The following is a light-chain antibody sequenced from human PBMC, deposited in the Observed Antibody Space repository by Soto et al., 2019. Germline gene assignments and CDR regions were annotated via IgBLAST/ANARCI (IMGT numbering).Light chain of an antibody. CDR2: LGS. CDR1: QSLLHSDGYNY. J-gene: IGKJ5*01. V-gene: IGKV2-28*01. Sequence: DIVVTQSPLSLPVTPGEPASISCRSSQSLLHSDGYNYLHWYLQKPGQSPQLLIYLGSTRSSGVPVRFSGSGSGTDFTLEISRVEAEDVGVYYCMQALQTSITFGQGTRLEIK. CDR3: MQALQTSIT.